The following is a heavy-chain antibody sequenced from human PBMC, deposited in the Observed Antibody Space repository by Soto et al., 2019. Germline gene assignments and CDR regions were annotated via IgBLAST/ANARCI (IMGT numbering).Heavy chain of an antibody. J-gene: IGHJ4*02. CDR2: IIPILGIA. Sequence: QVQLVQSGAEVKKPGSSVKVSCKASGGTFSSYTISWVRQAPGQGLEWMGRIIPILGIANYAQKFQGRVRDNAEQATSTADVELTSLRFEDTAVYHGARATNPVSQKYYFDYWGQGTLVTVSS. D-gene: IGHD2-8*01. V-gene: IGHV1-69*02. CDR3: ARATNPVSQKYYFDY. CDR1: GGTFSSYT.